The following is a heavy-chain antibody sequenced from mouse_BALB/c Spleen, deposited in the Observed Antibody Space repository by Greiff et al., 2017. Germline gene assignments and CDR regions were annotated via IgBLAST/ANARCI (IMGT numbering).Heavy chain of an antibody. V-gene: IGHV1S22*01. CDR1: GYTFTSYW. D-gene: IGHD3-2*01. J-gene: IGHJ4*01. CDR2: IYPGSGST. Sequence: LQQPGSELVRPGASVKLSCKASGYTFTSYWMHWVKQRHGQGLEWIGNIYPGSGSTNYDEKFKSKGTLTVDTSSSTAYMHLSSLTSEDSAVYYCTREGTARASMDYWGQGTSVTVSS. CDR3: TREGTARASMDY.